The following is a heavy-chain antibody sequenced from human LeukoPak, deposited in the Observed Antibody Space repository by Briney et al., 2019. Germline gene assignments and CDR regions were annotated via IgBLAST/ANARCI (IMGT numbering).Heavy chain of an antibody. V-gene: IGHV3-23*01. D-gene: IGHD6-19*01. CDR1: GFTFSSYS. CDR2: ISGSGSDT. J-gene: IGHJ4*02. Sequence: PGGSLRLFCAASGFTFSSYSMNWVRQAPGRGLEWVSAISGSGSDTYYADSVKGRFTISRDNSKNTLYLQMNSLRAEDTAVYYCAKDGPMGMGVAGPLFDYWGQGTLVTVSS. CDR3: AKDGPMGMGVAGPLFDY.